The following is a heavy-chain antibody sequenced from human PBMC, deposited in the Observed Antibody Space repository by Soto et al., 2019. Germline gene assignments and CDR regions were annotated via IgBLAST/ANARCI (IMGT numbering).Heavy chain of an antibody. CDR1: SGSINSSNW. D-gene: IGHD3-10*01. V-gene: IGHV4-4*02. J-gene: IGHJ4*02. CDR3: ARGLSFEYYFDY. Sequence: QVQLQESGPGLVKPSGTLSLTCAVSSGSINSSNWWSWVRQPPGKGLEWIGEIYHSGSTNYTPSLKSRVTISVDKSRNQFSLKVSSVTAADTAVYYCARGLSFEYYFDYWGQGTLVTVSS. CDR2: IYHSGST.